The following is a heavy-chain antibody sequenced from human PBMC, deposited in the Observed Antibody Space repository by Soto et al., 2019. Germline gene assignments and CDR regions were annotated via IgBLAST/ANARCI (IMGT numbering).Heavy chain of an antibody. D-gene: IGHD6-19*01. V-gene: IGHV3-21*01. J-gene: IGHJ4*01. CDR2: ISSSSSYI. CDR1: GFTFSSYS. Sequence: PAGSLRLSCAASGFTFSSYSMNWVRQAPGKGLEWVSSISSSSSYIYYADSVKGRFTISRDNAKNSLYLQMNSLRAEDTAVYYCARDRTPQLSTRGWYRIDFWGQGTLVTVSS. CDR3: ARDRTPQLSTRGWYRIDF.